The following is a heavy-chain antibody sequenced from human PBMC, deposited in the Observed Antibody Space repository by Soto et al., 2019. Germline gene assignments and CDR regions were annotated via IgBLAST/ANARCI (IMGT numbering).Heavy chain of an antibody. CDR3: VSSRTAVFGDALDI. CDR2: IYDSGDA. V-gene: IGHV4-59*03. D-gene: IGHD3-3*01. CDR1: GGSISSYS. Sequence: PSETLSLTCSVSGGSISSYSKNWIRQAPGKGLERIGCIYDSGDANYNPSLKSRVTISLDTSKNQFYLKLSSVTAADTAVHYCVSSRTAVFGDALDIWALGT. J-gene: IGHJ3*02.